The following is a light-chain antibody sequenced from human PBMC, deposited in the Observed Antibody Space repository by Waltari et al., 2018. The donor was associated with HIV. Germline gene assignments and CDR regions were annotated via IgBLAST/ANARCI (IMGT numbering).Light chain of an antibody. CDR1: NSDIGTYDY. V-gene: IGLV2-8*01. J-gene: IGLJ2*01. CDR3: SSFANRDGFYVL. CDR2: EVT. Sequence: QSALTQPPSASGSPGQSVTLSCTGTNSDIGTYDYFSWYQQQPGKAPKLVISEVTKRPSGVSDRFSGSKSGNTAFLTVSGLQAEDEADYYCSSFANRDGFYVLFGGGTRLTVL.